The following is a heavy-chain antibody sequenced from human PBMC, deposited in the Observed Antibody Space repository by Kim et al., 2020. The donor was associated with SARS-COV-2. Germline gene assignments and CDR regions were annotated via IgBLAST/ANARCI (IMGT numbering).Heavy chain of an antibody. D-gene: IGHD2-8*01. V-gene: IGHV1-3*01. J-gene: IGHJ4*02. CDR1: GYTFTSYA. Sequence: ASVKVSCKASGYTFTSYAFHWVRQAPGQGLEWMGWIDADNGNTKYSQKFQGRVTITRDTSASTAYMELSSLGSEDTAVYYCARNGDYWGQGTLVTVSS. CDR3: ARNGDY. CDR2: IDADNGNT.